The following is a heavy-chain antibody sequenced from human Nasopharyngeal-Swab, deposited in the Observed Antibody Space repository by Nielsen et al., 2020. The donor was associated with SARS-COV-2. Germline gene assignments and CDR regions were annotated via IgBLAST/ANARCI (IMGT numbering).Heavy chain of an antibody. J-gene: IGHJ4*02. CDR3: ARDYYDNYDSDY. CDR1: GYTFTDYY. CDR2: INPDSGDT. D-gene: IGHD3-22*01. Sequence: ASVKVSCKTSGYTFTDYYIHWLRQVPGQGLEWVGCINPDSGDTRYAQQFQGRVTVSSDRSRSTAYIELSRLRSDDTAVYYCARDYYDNYDSDYWGQGTLVTVSS. V-gene: IGHV1-2*02.